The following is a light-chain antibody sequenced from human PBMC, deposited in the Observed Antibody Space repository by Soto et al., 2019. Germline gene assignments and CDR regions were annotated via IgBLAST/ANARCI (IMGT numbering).Light chain of an antibody. CDR3: CSHAGSGLGV. Sequence: QSALTQPASVSGSPGQSITISCTGTSSDVGNYNLVSWYQQHPGKAPKLLIYEVSQRPSGVSDRFSGSKSGNTASLTISGLQAEDEADYYCCSHAGSGLGVFGGGTKLTVL. CDR2: EVS. CDR1: SSDVGNYNL. J-gene: IGLJ2*01. V-gene: IGLV2-23*02.